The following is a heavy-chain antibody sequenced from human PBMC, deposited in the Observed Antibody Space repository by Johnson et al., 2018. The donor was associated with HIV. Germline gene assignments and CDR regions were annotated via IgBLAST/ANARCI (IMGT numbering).Heavy chain of an antibody. D-gene: IGHD6-13*01. V-gene: IGHV3-20*04. J-gene: IGHJ3*02. CDR2: INWNGGST. Sequence: VQLVESGGGMVRPGGSLRLSCAASGFTFDDYGMSWVRQAPGKGLEWVSGINWNGGSTGYADSVKGRFTISRDNAKNSLYLQMNSLRAEDTALYYCARERTPAAAGTHDAFDIWGQGTMVTVSS. CDR3: ARERTPAAAGTHDAFDI. CDR1: GFTFDDYG.